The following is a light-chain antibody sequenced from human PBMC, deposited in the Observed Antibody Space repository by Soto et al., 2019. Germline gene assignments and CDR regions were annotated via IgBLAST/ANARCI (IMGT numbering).Light chain of an antibody. CDR3: SSYTSTNTYV. J-gene: IGLJ1*01. CDR1: SSDVGSYNR. V-gene: IGLV2-18*02. CDR2: EVN. Sequence: SVLTQPPSVSGCRGRSVPISCKKTSSDVGSYNRVAWYQQPPGTAPKLIISEVNNRPSGVPDRFSGSKSGNTASLTISGLQAEDEADYYCSSYTSTNTYVFGTGTKVTVL.